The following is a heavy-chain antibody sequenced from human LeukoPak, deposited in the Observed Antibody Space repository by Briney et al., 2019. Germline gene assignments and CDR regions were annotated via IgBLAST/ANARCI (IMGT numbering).Heavy chain of an antibody. V-gene: IGHV1-69*13. J-gene: IGHJ4*02. D-gene: IGHD4-11*01. CDR2: IIPIFGTA. CDR1: GGTFSSYA. Sequence: ASVKVSCKASGGTFSSYAISWVRQAPGQGLEWMGGIIPIFGTANYAQKFQGRVTITADESTSTAYMELSSLRSEDTAVYYCARGGNYRSNLFDYWGQGTLVTVSS. CDR3: ARGGNYRSNLFDY.